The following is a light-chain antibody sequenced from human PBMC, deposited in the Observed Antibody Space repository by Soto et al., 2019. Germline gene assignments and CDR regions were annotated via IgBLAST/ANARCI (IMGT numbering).Light chain of an antibody. CDR2: EVV. CDR1: KNDIGVYDF. V-gene: IGLV2-8*01. CDR3: KSYSGSNTYV. J-gene: IGLJ6*01. Sequence: QSALTQPPSASGSPGQSVTISCTGTKNDIGVYDFVSWYQHHPGKAPRLIIYEVVQRPSGVPDRFSGSKSGNTASLTVSGLQAADEADYFCKSYSGSNTYVFGGGTNVTVL.